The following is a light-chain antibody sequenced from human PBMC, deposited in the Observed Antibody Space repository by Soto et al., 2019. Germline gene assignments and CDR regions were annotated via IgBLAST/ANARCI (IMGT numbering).Light chain of an antibody. CDR1: TSDVGSSNY. CDR2: EVS. V-gene: IGLV2-14*01. CDR3: SSYTIITTPYV. J-gene: IGLJ1*01. Sequence: QSVLTQPASVSGSPGQSITISCTGSTSDVGSSNYVSWYQQHLGKAPKLILYEVSHRPSGVSDRFSGSKSGNTASLTVSWLQAEDEADYYCSSYTIITTPYVFGSGTKLTVL.